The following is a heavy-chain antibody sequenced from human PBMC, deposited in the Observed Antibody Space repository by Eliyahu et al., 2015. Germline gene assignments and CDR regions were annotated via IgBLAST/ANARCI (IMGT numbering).Heavy chain of an antibody. D-gene: IGHD1-26*01. V-gene: IGHV4-59*01. J-gene: IGHJ4*02. CDR1: GGSLSRSY. CDR3: ANGSPYYFNF. CDR2: IYYTVGT. Sequence: QVQLQESGPGLVKPSEXLSLSCNVSGGSLSRSYWSWIRQSPGKGLEWIGYIYYTVGTTYNPSLKSRVTISEDKSKNQFSLKLTSVTAADTAVYYCANGSPYYFNFWGQGTLVTVSS.